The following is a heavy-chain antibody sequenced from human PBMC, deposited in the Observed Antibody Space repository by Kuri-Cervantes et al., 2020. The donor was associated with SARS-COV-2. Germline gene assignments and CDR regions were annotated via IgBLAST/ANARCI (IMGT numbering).Heavy chain of an antibody. CDR3: AHRRAGLDGGSYDY. J-gene: IGHJ4*02. Sequence: SGPTLVKPTQTLTLTCTFSGFSLSTSGVGVGWIRQPPGKALEWLALIYWDDDKRYSPSLKSRLTLVKDTSKNQVVLTMTNMDPVDTATYYCAHRRAGLDGGSYDYWGQGTLVTVSS. CDR1: GFSLSTSGVG. V-gene: IGHV2-5*02. CDR2: IYWDDDK. D-gene: IGHD1-26*01.